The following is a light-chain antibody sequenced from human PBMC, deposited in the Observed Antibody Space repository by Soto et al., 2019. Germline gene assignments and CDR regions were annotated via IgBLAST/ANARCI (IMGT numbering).Light chain of an antibody. V-gene: IGLV4-69*01. Sequence: QAVLTQSPSASASLGASVKLTCTLSSGHSNYAIAWHQQQSEKGPRYLMKLNSDGSHSKGDGIPDRFSGSSSGAERYLTIPRPPAEDEGGYYCQTWGSGIVVFGGGTKLTVL. CDR3: QTWGSGIVV. CDR2: LNSDGSH. J-gene: IGLJ2*01. CDR1: SGHSNYA.